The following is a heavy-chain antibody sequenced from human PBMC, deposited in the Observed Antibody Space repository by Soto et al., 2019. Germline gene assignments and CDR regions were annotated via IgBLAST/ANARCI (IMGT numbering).Heavy chain of an antibody. D-gene: IGHD5-18*01. CDR1: GGTFSSYA. CDR3: ARDWDTAMAIYGMDV. CDR2: IIPIFGTA. J-gene: IGHJ6*02. V-gene: IGHV1-69*13. Sequence: SVKVSCKASGGTFSSYAISWVRQAPGQGLEWMGGIIPIFGTANYAQKFQGRVTITADESTSTAYMELSSLRSEDTAVYYCARDWDTAMAIYGMDVWGQGTTVTVSS.